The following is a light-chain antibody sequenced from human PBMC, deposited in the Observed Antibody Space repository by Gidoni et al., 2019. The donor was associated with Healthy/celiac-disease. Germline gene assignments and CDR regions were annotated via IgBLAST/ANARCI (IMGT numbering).Light chain of an antibody. CDR2: DAS. J-gene: IGKJ4*01. V-gene: IGKV1-33*01. CDR3: QQYDNLLX. Sequence: DIQMTQSPSSLSASVGDRVTITCQASQDISNYLNWYQQKPGKAPKLLIYDASNLETGVPSRFSGSGSGTDFTFTISSLQPEDIATYYGQQYDNLLXXXGGTKVEIK. CDR1: QDISNY.